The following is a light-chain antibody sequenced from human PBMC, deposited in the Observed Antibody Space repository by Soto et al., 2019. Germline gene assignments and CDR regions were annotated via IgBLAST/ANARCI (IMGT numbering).Light chain of an antibody. Sequence: QSALTQPASVSGSPGQSITISCTGTSSDVGGYKYVSWYQQHPDKAPKLIIYDVTNRPSGISNRFSGSKSGNTASLTISGLQAEDEADYYCSSYTCSSSYVFGTGTKVTVL. J-gene: IGLJ1*01. CDR1: SSDVGGYKY. CDR3: SSYTCSSSYV. V-gene: IGLV2-14*01. CDR2: DVT.